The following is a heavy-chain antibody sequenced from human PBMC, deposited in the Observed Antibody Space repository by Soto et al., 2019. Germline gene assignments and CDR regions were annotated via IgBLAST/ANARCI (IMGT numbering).Heavy chain of an antibody. Sequence: GPLRLSCAASGFTFSDYCMSWISQAPGKGLEWVSYISSSGSTIYYADSVKGRFTISRDNAKNSLYLQMNSLRAEDTAVYYCATSIRYFRWAPCYWSQGTLVTVSS. J-gene: IGHJ4*02. CDR2: ISSSGSTI. V-gene: IGHV3-11*01. CDR3: ATSIRYFRWAPCY. CDR1: GFTFSDYC. D-gene: IGHD3-9*01.